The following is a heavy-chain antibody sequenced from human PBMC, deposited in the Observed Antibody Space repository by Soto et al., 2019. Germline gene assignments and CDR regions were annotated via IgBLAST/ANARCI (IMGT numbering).Heavy chain of an antibody. J-gene: IGHJ4*02. CDR1: GFSFSTYA. V-gene: IGHV3-23*01. D-gene: IGHD3-22*01. CDR2: ISGSGGNT. Sequence: GGSLRLSCAASGFSFSTYAMSWVRQAPGKGLEWASAISGSGGNTYYADSVKGRFTISRDNSKNTLYLQMNSLRAEDTAVYYCAKDLKAIDYYDSSGSWGQGTLVTVSS. CDR3: AKDLKAIDYYDSSGS.